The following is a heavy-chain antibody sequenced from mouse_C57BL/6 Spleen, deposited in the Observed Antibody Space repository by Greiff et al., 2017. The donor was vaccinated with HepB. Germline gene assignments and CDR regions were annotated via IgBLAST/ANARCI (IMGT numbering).Heavy chain of an antibody. CDR2: IDPSDSYT. V-gene: IGHV1-69*01. D-gene: IGHD2-3*01. CDR1: GYTFTSYW. CDR3: AIISNDGYYPPFAY. J-gene: IGHJ3*01. Sequence: QVQLKQPGAELVMPGASVKLSCKASGYTFTSYWMHWVKQRPGQGLEWIGEIDPSDSYTNYNQKFKGKSTLTVDKSSSTAYMQLSSLTSEDSAVYYCAIISNDGYYPPFAYWGQGTLVTVSA.